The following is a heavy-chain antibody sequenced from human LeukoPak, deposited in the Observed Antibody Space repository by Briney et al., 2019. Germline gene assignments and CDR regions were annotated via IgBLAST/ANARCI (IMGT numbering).Heavy chain of an antibody. J-gene: IGHJ4*02. Sequence: GGSLRLSCAASGFTFSSYGMHWVRQAPGKGLEWVAFIRYDGSNKYYADSVKGRFTISRDNSKNTLYLQMNSLRAEDTAVYYCARDLSYGYVLSYYFDYWGQGTLVTASS. CDR3: ARDLSYGYVLSYYFDY. CDR1: GFTFSSYG. CDR2: IRYDGSNK. D-gene: IGHD5-18*01. V-gene: IGHV3-30*02.